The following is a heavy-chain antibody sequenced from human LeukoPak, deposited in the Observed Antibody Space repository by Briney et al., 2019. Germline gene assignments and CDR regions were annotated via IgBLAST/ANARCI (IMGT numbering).Heavy chain of an antibody. CDR1: GGTFSSYA. D-gene: IGHD6-13*01. Sequence: GASVKVSCKASGGTFSSYAISWVRQAPGQGLEWMGGIIPIFGTANYAQKFQGRVTITADESTSTAYMELSSLRSEDTAVYYCAKNRWYSSSWRPRGYYYYMDVWGKGTTVTISS. CDR2: IIPIFGTA. J-gene: IGHJ6*03. V-gene: IGHV1-69*13. CDR3: AKNRWYSSSWRPRGYYYYMDV.